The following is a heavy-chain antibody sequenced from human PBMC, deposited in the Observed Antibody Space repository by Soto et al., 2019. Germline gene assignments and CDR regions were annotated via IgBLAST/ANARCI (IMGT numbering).Heavy chain of an antibody. D-gene: IGHD3-10*01. CDR3: AREYLGPMVRGVTISRGYYGMDV. J-gene: IGHJ6*02. CDR2: IWYDGSNK. CDR1: GFTFSSYG. Sequence: GGSLRLSCAASGFTFSSYGMHWVRQAPGKGLEWVAVIWYDGSNKYYADSVKGRFTISRDNSKNTLYLQMNSLRAEDTAVYYCAREYLGPMVRGVTISRGYYGMDVWGQGTTVTVSS. V-gene: IGHV3-33*01.